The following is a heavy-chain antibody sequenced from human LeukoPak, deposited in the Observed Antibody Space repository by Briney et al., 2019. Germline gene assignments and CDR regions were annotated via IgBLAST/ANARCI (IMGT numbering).Heavy chain of an antibody. CDR1: GFTFSSYS. V-gene: IGHV3-48*04. CDR3: ARSRPLNWNDLDY. J-gene: IGHJ4*02. Sequence: GGSLRLSCAASGFTFSSYSMNWVRQAPGKGLEWVSYISSSGSTIYYADSVKGRFTISRDNAKNSLYLQMNSLRAEDTAVYYCARSRPLNWNDLDYWGQGTLVTVSS. D-gene: IGHD1-1*01. CDR2: ISSSGSTI.